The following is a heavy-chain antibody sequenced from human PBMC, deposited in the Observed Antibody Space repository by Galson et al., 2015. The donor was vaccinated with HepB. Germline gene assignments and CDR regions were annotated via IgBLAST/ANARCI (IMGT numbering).Heavy chain of an antibody. D-gene: IGHD3-3*01. V-gene: IGHV1-69*13. Sequence: SVKVSCKASGGTFSSYAISWVRQAPGRGLEWMGGIIPIFGTANYAQKFQGRVTITADESTSTAYMELSSLRSEGTAVYYCARVGDYDFWSGYYGIFDYWGQGTLVTVSS. J-gene: IGHJ4*02. CDR1: GGTFSSYA. CDR2: IIPIFGTA. CDR3: ARVGDYDFWSGYYGIFDY.